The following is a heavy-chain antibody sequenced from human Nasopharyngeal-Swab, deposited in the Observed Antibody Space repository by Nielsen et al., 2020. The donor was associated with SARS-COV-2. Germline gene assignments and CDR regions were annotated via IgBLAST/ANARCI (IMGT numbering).Heavy chain of an antibody. CDR2: IDPIDSYS. CDR1: GYSFSSYW. CDR3: SRRSFYYGSGTVRGMDV. V-gene: IGHV5-10-1*01. Sequence: KVSCKGSGYSFSSYWISWVRQMPGKGLEWMGIIDPIDSYSNYSPSFQGHVTISVDKSLSTAFLQWSSLKASDTAVYYCSRRSFYYGSGTVRGMDVWGQGTTVTVSS. J-gene: IGHJ6*02. D-gene: IGHD3-10*01.